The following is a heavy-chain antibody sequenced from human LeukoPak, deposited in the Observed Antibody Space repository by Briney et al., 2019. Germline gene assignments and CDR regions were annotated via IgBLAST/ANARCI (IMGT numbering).Heavy chain of an antibody. CDR1: GFTFSSYA. J-gene: IGHJ5*02. D-gene: IGHD3-10*01. Sequence: GGSLRLSCAASGFTFSSYAMSWVRQAPGKGLEWVSGISTGGGITYYEDSVKGRFTISRDNSKNTLYLQMNSLRAEDTAVYYCAKVGSITMVRGVIYWFDPWGQGTLVTVSS. CDR2: ISTGGGIT. CDR3: AKVGSITMVRGVIYWFDP. V-gene: IGHV3-23*01.